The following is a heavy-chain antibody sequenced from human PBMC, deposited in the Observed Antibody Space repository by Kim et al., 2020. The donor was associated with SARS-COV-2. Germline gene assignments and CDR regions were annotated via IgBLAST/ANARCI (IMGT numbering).Heavy chain of an antibody. CDR1: GYTFTGYY. V-gene: IGHV1-2*02. J-gene: IGHJ4*02. CDR2: INPNSGGT. CDR3: AREDGTAVASDY. D-gene: IGHD6-19*01. Sequence: ASVKVSCKASGYTFTGYYMHWVRQAPGQGLEWMGWINPNSGGTNYAQKFHGRVTMTWDTSISTAYMELSRLRSDDTAVYYCAREDGTAVASDYGGQGTLVTVSS.